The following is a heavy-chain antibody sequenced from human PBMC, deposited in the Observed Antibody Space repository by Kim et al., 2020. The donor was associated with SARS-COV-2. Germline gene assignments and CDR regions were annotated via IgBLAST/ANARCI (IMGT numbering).Heavy chain of an antibody. V-gene: IGHV1-69*04. Sequence: SVKVSCKASGGTFSSYAISWVRQAPGQGREWMGRIIPILGIANYAQKFQGRVTITADKSTSTAYMELSSLRSEDTAVYYCARHIVVVPATDDYYYYYYM. D-gene: IGHD2-2*01. CDR2: IIPILGIA. J-gene: IGHJ6*03. CDR3: ARHIVVVPATDDYYYYYYM. CDR1: GGTFSSYA.